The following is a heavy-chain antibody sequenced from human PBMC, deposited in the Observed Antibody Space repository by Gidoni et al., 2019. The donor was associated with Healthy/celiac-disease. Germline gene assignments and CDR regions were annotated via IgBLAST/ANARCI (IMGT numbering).Heavy chain of an antibody. CDR1: GYTFTSYY. CDR3: ARAYCTGGVCPSRYYGMDV. V-gene: IGHV1-46*03. J-gene: IGHJ6*02. D-gene: IGHD2-8*02. Sequence: QVQLVQSGAEVKKPGASVKVSCKASGYTFTSYYMHWVRQAPGQGLEWMGIINPSGGSTSYAQKFQGRVTMTRDTSTSTVYMELSSLRSEDTAVYYCARAYCTGGVCPSRYYGMDVWGQGTTVTVSS. CDR2: INPSGGST.